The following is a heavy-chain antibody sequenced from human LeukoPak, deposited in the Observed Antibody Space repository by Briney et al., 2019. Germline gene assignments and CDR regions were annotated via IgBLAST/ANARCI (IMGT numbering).Heavy chain of an antibody. J-gene: IGHJ4*02. Sequence: GGSLRLSCATSRFTFSSYSMNWVRQAPGKGLKWVSSISSSSSSIYYADSVKGRFTISRDNAKSSLYLQMNSLRVEDTAVYYCARERCSGGSCYSGLDYWGRGTLVTVSS. D-gene: IGHD2-15*01. CDR3: ARERCSGGSCYSGLDY. CDR2: ISSSSSSI. V-gene: IGHV3-21*01. CDR1: RFTFSSYS.